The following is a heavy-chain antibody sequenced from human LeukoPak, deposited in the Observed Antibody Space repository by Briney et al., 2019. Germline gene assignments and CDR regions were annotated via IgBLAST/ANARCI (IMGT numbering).Heavy chain of an antibody. CDR1: GFTFSSYS. CDR3: ARVGGIVGATTRHYYYYGMDV. V-gene: IGHV3-21*01. J-gene: IGHJ6*02. Sequence: GGSLRLSCAASGFTFSSYSMSWVRQAPGKGVEWVSSISSSSSYIYYADSVKGRFTISRDNAKNSLYLQMNSLRAEDTAVYYCARVGGIVGATTRHYYYYGMDVWGQGTTVTVSS. CDR2: ISSSSSYI. D-gene: IGHD1-26*01.